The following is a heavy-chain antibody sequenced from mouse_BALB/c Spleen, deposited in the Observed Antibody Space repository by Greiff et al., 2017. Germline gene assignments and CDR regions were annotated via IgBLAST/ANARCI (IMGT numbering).Heavy chain of an antibody. Sequence: QVQLKQSGAELVRPGVSVKISCKGSGYTFTDYAMHWVKQSHAKSLEWIGVISTYYGDASYNQKFKGKATMTVDKSSSTAYMELARLTSEDSAIYYCAREDGDYWGQGTSVTVSS. V-gene: IGHV1S137*01. CDR2: ISTYYGDA. CDR1: GYTFTDYA. J-gene: IGHJ4*01. CDR3: AREDGDY.